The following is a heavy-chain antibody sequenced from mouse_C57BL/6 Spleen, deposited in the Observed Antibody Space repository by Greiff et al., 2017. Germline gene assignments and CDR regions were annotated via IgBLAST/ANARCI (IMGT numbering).Heavy chain of an antibody. Sequence: VQLVESGAELARPGASVKMSCKASGYTFTSYTMHWVKQRPGQGLEWIGYINPSSGYTKYNQKFKDKATLTADKSSSTAYMQLSSLTSEDSAVYYCARLPYFDVWGTGTTVTVSS. CDR3: ARLPYFDV. CDR1: GYTFTSYT. J-gene: IGHJ1*03. V-gene: IGHV1-4*01. CDR2: INPSSGYT.